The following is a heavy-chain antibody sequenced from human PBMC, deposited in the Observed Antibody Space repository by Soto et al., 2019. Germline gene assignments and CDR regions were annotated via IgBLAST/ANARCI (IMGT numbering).Heavy chain of an antibody. J-gene: IGHJ6*02. V-gene: IGHV3-23*01. D-gene: IGHD3-22*01. Sequence: GGSLRLSCAASGFTFSSYAMSWVRQAPGKGLEWVSAISGSGGSTYYADSVKGRFTISRDNSKNTLYLQMNSLRAEDTAVYYCAKSVGPGYYDSSGYPGAYYYYGMDVWGQGTTVTVSS. CDR1: GFTFSSYA. CDR3: AKSVGPGYYDSSGYPGAYYYYGMDV. CDR2: ISGSGGST.